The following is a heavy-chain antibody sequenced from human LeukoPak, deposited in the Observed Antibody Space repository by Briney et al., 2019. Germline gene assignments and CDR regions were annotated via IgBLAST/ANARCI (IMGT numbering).Heavy chain of an antibody. CDR1: GGTFSSYA. V-gene: IGHV1-69*01. CDR3: ARSIVPAAITYNWFDP. CDR2: IIPIFGTA. Sequence: GSSVKVSCKASGGTFSSYAISWVRQAPGQGLEWMGGIIPIFGTANYAQKFQGRVTITADESTSTAYMELSSLRSEDTAVYYCARSIVPAAITYNWFDPWGQGTLVTVSS. D-gene: IGHD2-2*01. J-gene: IGHJ5*02.